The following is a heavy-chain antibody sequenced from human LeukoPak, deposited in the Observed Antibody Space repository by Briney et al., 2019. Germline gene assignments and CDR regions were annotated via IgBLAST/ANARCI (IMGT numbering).Heavy chain of an antibody. J-gene: IGHJ6*02. CDR1: GYTFTSYY. CDR2: INPSGGST. V-gene: IGHV1-46*01. Sequence: ASVKVSCKASGYTFTSYYMHWVRQAPGQGLEWMGIINPSGGSTSYAQKFQGRVTMTRDTSTSTVYIELSSLRSEDTAVYYCARDWAEDYDFWSGYRRGGNGMDVWGQGTTVTVSS. D-gene: IGHD3-3*01. CDR3: ARDWAEDYDFWSGYRRGGNGMDV.